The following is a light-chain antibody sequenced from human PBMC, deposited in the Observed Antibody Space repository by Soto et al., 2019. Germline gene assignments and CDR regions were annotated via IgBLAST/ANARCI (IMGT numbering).Light chain of an antibody. Sequence: DIQLTQSPSFLSASIGDRVTITCRASQDISSYLVWYQQKPGKVPELLLYGASTLHYGVPSRFSGSGSGTEFTLTISSLQPEDFATYYCQQVKSYPLTFGGGTKVEIK. CDR3: QQVKSYPLT. V-gene: IGKV1-9*01. J-gene: IGKJ4*01. CDR2: GAS. CDR1: QDISSY.